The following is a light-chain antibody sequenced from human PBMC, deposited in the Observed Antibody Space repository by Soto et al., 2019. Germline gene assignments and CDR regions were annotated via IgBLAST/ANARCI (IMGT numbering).Light chain of an antibody. CDR1: QDITNF. V-gene: IGKV1-33*01. CDR2: DAS. J-gene: IGKJ5*01. Sequence: DIQMTQSPSSLSASVGDRVTITCQASQDITNFLNWYQQKPVKAPRLLISDASHLEVGVPSRFSGRGSGTEFTFTISSLQPEDIATYYCQQYDTFPTFGQGTRLEIK. CDR3: QQYDTFPT.